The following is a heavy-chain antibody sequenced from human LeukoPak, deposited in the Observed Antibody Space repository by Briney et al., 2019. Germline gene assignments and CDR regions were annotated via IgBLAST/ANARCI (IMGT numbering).Heavy chain of an antibody. D-gene: IGHD1-26*01. CDR2: IYYNGRN. J-gene: IGHJ4*02. Sequence: PSETLSLTCTVSGGSISSYYWSWIRQPPGKGLEWIGYIYYNGRNDYNPSLTSRVTISVDTSKNQFSLKLSSVTAADTAVYYCARWGSYSAKDWGQGTLVTVSS. CDR3: ARWGSYSAKD. CDR1: GGSISSYY. V-gene: IGHV4-59*01.